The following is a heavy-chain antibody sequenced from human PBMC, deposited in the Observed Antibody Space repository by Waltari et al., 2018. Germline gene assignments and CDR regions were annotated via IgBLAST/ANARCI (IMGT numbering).Heavy chain of an antibody. Sequence: QVQLQQWGAGLLKPSETLSLTCAVYGGSFSGYYWRWIRQPPGKGLEWIGEINHSGSTNYNPSLKSRVTISVDTSKNQFSLKLSSVTAADTAVYYCARLRRMGSSSWHPDAFDIWGQGTMVTVSS. CDR2: INHSGST. CDR3: ARLRRMGSSSWHPDAFDI. D-gene: IGHD6-13*01. V-gene: IGHV4-34*01. J-gene: IGHJ3*02. CDR1: GGSFSGYY.